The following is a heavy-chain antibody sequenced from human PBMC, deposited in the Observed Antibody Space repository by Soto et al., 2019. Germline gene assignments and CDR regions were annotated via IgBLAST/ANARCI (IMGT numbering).Heavy chain of an antibody. J-gene: IGHJ4*02. V-gene: IGHV3-23*01. CDR3: AKGGMQLVECFDY. Sequence: GGSLRLSCAASGFTFSSYAMSWVRQAPGKGLEWVSAISGSGGSTYYADSVKGRFTISRDNSKNTLYLQMNSLRAEDTDVYYCAKGGMQLVECFDYWGQGTLVNVSS. CDR2: ISGSGGST. CDR1: GFTFSSYA. D-gene: IGHD6-6*01.